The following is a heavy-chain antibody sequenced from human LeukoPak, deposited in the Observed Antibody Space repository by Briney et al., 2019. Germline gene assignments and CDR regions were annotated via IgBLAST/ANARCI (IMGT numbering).Heavy chain of an antibody. Sequence: SETLSLTCSVSGGCIWSSSYYWGWIRQPPGKGLEWIGSIYYSGSTYYNPSLKSRVTISVDTSKNQFSLKLSSVTAADTAVYYGARDYYLQTVTPDFDYWGQGTLVTVSS. CDR2: IYYSGST. V-gene: IGHV4-39*02. CDR3: ARDYYLQTVTPDFDY. J-gene: IGHJ4*02. D-gene: IGHD4-17*01. CDR1: GGCIWSSSYY.